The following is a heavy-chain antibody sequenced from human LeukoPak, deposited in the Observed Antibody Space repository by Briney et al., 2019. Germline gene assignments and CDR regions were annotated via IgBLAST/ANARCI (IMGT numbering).Heavy chain of an antibody. CDR2: ISGGGDTT. D-gene: IGHD3-3*01. Sequence: GGSLRLSCAASGFSFSNYGMNWVRQAPGKGLEWVSGISGGGDTTYYRDSVKGHFTISRDNSKNTLYLQMNSLRSDDTAVYYCARVAVYYDFWSGYPLPPDYWGQGTLVTVSS. CDR1: GFSFSNYG. V-gene: IGHV3-23*01. CDR3: ARVAVYYDFWSGYPLPPDY. J-gene: IGHJ4*02.